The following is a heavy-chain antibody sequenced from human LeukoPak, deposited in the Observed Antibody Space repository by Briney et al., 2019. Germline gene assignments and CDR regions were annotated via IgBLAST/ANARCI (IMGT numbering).Heavy chain of an antibody. J-gene: IGHJ3*02. CDR2: IYYSGST. Sequence: SETLSLTCTVSGYSISSGYYWAWLRQPPGKGLEWIGYIYYSGSTNYNPSLKSRVTISVDTSKNQFSLKLSSVTAADTAVYYCARVLGDIVVVPAAMPVYGAFDIWGQGTMVTVSS. D-gene: IGHD2-2*01. CDR1: GYSISSGYY. V-gene: IGHV4-61*01. CDR3: ARVLGDIVVVPAAMPVYGAFDI.